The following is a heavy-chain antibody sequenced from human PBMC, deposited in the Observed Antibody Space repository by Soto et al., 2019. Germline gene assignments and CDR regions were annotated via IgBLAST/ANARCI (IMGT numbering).Heavy chain of an antibody. D-gene: IGHD2-21*02. V-gene: IGHV4-30-2*06. CDR1: GGSISRAGYS. CDR2: IYNSGST. Sequence: SETLSLTCAFSGGSISRAGYSLSWIRQSPGKGLEWIGYIYNSGSTFYNPSLKSRLTISVDRSKNQLSLQLNSVTAADTAVYYCASSRVVTTYFDYWGQGTLVTVSS. CDR3: ASSRVVTTYFDY. J-gene: IGHJ4*02.